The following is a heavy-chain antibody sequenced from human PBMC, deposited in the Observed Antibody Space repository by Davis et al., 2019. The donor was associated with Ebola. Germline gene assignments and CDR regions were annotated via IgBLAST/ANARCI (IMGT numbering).Heavy chain of an antibody. J-gene: IGHJ4*02. Sequence: GESLKISCAASGFIFSNYAMSWVRQAPGGGLEWVAGISVTGAAIKYADSVRGRFSISRDNSKNTLYLQMDSLRAEDTAVFYCAEGGTNNFLGANWGQGTLVTVSS. D-gene: IGHD2-8*01. CDR1: GFIFSNYA. CDR2: ISVTGAAI. V-gene: IGHV3-23*01. CDR3: AEGGTNNFLGAN.